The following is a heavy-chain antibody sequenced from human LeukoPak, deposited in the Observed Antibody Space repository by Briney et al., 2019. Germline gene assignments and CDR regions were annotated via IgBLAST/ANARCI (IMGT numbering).Heavy chain of an antibody. CDR1: GVTFNNYA. CDR2: ITIAGDGT. Sequence: GGSLRLSCAGSGVTFNNYAMSWVRQTPTKGLEWVSTITIAGDGTYYADPVRGRFTMSRDKSKNTLYLQMSSLRAEDTAVYYCVRAAPIDCSSTTCSLFDNWGQGILVTVSS. CDR3: VRAAPIDCSSTTCSLFDN. V-gene: IGHV3-23*01. J-gene: IGHJ4*02. D-gene: IGHD2-2*01.